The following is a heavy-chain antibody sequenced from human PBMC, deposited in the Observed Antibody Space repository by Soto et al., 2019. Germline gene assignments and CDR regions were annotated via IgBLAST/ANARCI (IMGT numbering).Heavy chain of an antibody. D-gene: IGHD2-15*01. Sequence: ASVKVSCKASGYTFTGYYMHWVRQAPGQGLEWMGWINPNSGGTNYAQKFQGWVTMIRDTSISTAYMELSRLRSDDTAVYYCAREEVGCSGGSCYSSRYAFDIWGQGTMVTVSS. CDR3: AREEVGCSGGSCYSSRYAFDI. CDR1: GYTFTGYY. CDR2: INPNSGGT. J-gene: IGHJ3*02. V-gene: IGHV1-2*04.